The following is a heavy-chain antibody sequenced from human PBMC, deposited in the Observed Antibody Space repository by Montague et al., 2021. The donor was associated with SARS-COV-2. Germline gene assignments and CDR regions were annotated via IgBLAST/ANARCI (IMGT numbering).Heavy chain of an antibody. CDR1: GGSFSGYY. J-gene: IGHJ4*02. V-gene: IGHV4-34*01. Sequence: SETLSLTCAVYGGSFSGYYWSWIRQPPGKGLEWIGEINHSGSTNYNPSLKSRVTISVDTSKNQFSLKVSSVTAADTAVYYCARGAWWLRGFDQWGQGTLVTVSS. D-gene: IGHD5-12*01. CDR2: INHSGST. CDR3: ARGAWWLRGFDQ.